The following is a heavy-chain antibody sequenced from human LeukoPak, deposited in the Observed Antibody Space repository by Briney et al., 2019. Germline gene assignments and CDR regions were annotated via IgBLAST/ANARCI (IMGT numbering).Heavy chain of an antibody. J-gene: IGHJ4*02. CDR2: ISAYNGNT. D-gene: IGHD3-22*01. V-gene: IGHV1-18*01. Sequence: ASVKVSSKASGYTFTSYGISWVRQAPGQGVEWMGWISAYNGNTNYAQKLQGRVTITTDTSTSTAYMELRSLRSDDTAVYYCAREGPYYYDSSGYYYSYYFDYWGQGTLVTVSS. CDR3: AREGPYYYDSSGYYYSYYFDY. CDR1: GYTFTSYG.